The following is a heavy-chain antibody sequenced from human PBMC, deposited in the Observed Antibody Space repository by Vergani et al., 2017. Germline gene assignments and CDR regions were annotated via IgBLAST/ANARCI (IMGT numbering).Heavy chain of an antibody. J-gene: IGHJ4*02. CDR3: ASYVAAADGFDY. V-gene: IGHV3-30-3*01. Sequence: QVQLVESGGGVVQPGRSLRLSCAASGFTFSRYAMHWVRQAPGKGLEWVAVLSYDGSNKYYADSVKGRFTISRDNSKNTLYLQMNSLRAEDTAVYYCASYVAAADGFDYWGQGTLVTVSS. CDR2: LSYDGSNK. D-gene: IGHD6-13*01. CDR1: GFTFSRYA.